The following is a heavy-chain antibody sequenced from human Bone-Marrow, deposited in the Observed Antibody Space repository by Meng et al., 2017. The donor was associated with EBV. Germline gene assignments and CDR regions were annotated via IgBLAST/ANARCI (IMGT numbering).Heavy chain of an antibody. Sequence: QVLLQQLGAGLLKPSATLSLSCVVNGGSLRGFSWSWIRQAPGKGLEWIGEIKHSGSTNYNPSLKNRVTISVDPSKNQFSLRLSSVTAADTAVYYCARATGGSTGYFRWGQGTLVTVSS. CDR3: ARATGGSTGYFR. D-gene: IGHD3-9*01. V-gene: IGHV4-34*01. J-gene: IGHJ4*02. CDR1: GGSLRGFS. CDR2: IKHSGST.